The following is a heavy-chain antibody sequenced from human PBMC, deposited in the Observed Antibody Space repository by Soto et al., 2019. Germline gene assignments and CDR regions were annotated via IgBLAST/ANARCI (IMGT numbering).Heavy chain of an antibody. Sequence: GGSLRRSCAASGFTFSSYSMNWVRQAPGKGLEWVSSISSSSSYIYYADSVKGRFTISRDNAKNSLYLQMNSLRAEDTAVYYCARDTAGGHSYGNYYYYGMDVWGQGTTVTVSS. CDR2: ISSSSSYI. V-gene: IGHV3-21*01. J-gene: IGHJ6*02. CDR3: ARDTAGGHSYGNYYYYGMDV. D-gene: IGHD5-18*01. CDR1: GFTFSSYS.